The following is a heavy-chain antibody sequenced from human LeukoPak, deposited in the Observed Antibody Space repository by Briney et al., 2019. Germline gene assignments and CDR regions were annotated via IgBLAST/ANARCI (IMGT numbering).Heavy chain of an antibody. V-gene: IGHV3-11*06. Sequence: MPGGSLRLSCAASGFTFTDFYMSWIRQAPGKGLEWLSDISRSSTDTSYADSVKGRFTISRDNAKNSLFLQLNSLRAEDTAVYYCARKTYYYDSGSYSKSYYFDYWGQGTLVTVSS. CDR1: GFTFTDFY. D-gene: IGHD3-10*01. J-gene: IGHJ4*02. CDR2: ISRSSTDT. CDR3: ARKTYYYDSGSYSKSYYFDY.